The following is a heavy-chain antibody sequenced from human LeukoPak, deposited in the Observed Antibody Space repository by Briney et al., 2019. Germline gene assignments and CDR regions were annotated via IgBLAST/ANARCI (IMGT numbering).Heavy chain of an antibody. CDR2: IYSSGST. Sequence: PSETLSLTCTVSGGSISSGGYYWSWIRQPPGKGLEWIGSIYSSGSTYYNPSLKSRVTISVDTSKNQFSLKLSSVTAADTAAYYCATNEWSGYYFEYWGQGTLVPVSS. CDR1: GGSISSGGYY. CDR3: ATNEWSGYYFEY. D-gene: IGHD3-3*01. J-gene: IGHJ4*02. V-gene: IGHV4-39*01.